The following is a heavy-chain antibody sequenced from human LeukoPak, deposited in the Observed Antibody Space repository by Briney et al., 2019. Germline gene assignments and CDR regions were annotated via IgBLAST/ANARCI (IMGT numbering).Heavy chain of an antibody. CDR3: ARGVGAGSYYRWFDP. CDR1: GGSISSGGYY. Sequence: PSETLPLTCTVSGGSISSGGYYWSWIRQHPGKGLEWIGYIYYSGSTYYNPSLKSRVTISVDTSKNQFSLKLSSVTAADTAVCYCARGVGAGSYYRWFDPWGQGTLVTVSS. V-gene: IGHV4-31*03. J-gene: IGHJ5*02. CDR2: IYYSGST. D-gene: IGHD3-10*01.